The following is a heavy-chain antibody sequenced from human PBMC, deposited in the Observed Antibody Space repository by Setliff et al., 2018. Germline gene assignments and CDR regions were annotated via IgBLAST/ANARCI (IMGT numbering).Heavy chain of an antibody. CDR2: IIPVFGSA. V-gene: IGHV1-69*13. Sequence: SVKVSCKASGDTFSSYAINWVRQAPGQGLEWMGGIIPVFGSANHAQMFLGRVTITADESTTTAYMELRSLRTEDTAIYYCARDTRDKYDSSGYYLSLDSWGQGSLVTVSS. J-gene: IGHJ4*02. CDR1: GDTFSSYA. D-gene: IGHD3-22*01. CDR3: ARDTRDKYDSSGYYLSLDS.